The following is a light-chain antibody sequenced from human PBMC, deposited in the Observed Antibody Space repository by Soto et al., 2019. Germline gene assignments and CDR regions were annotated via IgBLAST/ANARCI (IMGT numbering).Light chain of an antibody. V-gene: IGKV3-20*01. J-gene: IGKJ1*01. Sequence: EIVLTQSPGSLSLSPGQRATLSCRASQSVDTTFFAWYQKKPGQAPRLLIYGASKRATGIPYRFSGSGSGKDFTLIISRLEPEDFAVYYCQQYMSSVTFGQGTKVEIK. CDR1: QSVDTTF. CDR3: QQYMSSVT. CDR2: GAS.